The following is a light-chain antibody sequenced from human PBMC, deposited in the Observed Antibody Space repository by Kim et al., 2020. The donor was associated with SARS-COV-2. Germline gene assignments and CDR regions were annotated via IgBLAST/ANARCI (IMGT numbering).Light chain of an antibody. V-gene: IGKV3-15*01. Sequence: IVMTQSPATLSVSPGERVTLSCRASQSVKNNLAWYQQRPGQAPRLLIYGASTRATDISARFSGSGSGTEFTLTIRSLQSEDIGVYYCQQYNDWPLLTFGGGTKVDIK. J-gene: IGKJ4*01. CDR1: QSVKNN. CDR2: GAS. CDR3: QQYNDWPLLT.